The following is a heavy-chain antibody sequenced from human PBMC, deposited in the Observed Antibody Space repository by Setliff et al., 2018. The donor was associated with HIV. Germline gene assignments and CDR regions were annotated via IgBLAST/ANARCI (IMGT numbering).Heavy chain of an antibody. V-gene: IGHV4-31*03. CDR3: ARDRCNGGSCYFGILSHNWLDP. CDR2: VSDSGST. J-gene: IGHJ5*02. D-gene: IGHD2-15*01. CDR1: GGSISSGGYV. Sequence: KPSETLSLTCSVFGGSISSGGYVWNWIRQHSEKGLEWIGCVSDSGSTNYNPSLKSRVSISIDTSKDQVSLQLRFVTAADTAVYYCARDRCNGGSCYFGILSHNWLDPWGQGTLVTVSS.